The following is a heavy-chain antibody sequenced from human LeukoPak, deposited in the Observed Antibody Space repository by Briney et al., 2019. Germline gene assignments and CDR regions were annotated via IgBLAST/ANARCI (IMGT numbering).Heavy chain of an antibody. CDR1: GGSFSGYY. D-gene: IGHD6-13*01. CDR2: INHSGST. J-gene: IGHJ6*03. CDR3: ARRPGIAAAGKYYYYYYYMDV. Sequence: DPSETLSLTCAVYGGSFSGYYWSWIRQPPGKGLEWIGEINHSGSTNYNPSLKSRVTISVDTSKNQLSLKLSSVTAADTAVYYCARRPGIAAAGKYYYYYYYMDVWGKGTTVTISS. V-gene: IGHV4-34*01.